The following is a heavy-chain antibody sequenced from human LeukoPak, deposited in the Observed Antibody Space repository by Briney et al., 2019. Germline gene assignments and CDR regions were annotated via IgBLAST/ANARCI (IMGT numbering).Heavy chain of an antibody. CDR1: GGTFSSYA. Sequence: SVKVSCKASGGTFSSYAISWVRQAPGQGLEWMGRIIPIFGTANYAQKFQGRAAITTDESTSTAYMELSSLRSEDTAVYYCARRGYSGYDKNGGAFDIWGQGTMVTVSS. CDR2: IIPIFGTA. J-gene: IGHJ3*02. CDR3: ARRGYSGYDKNGGAFDI. V-gene: IGHV1-69*05. D-gene: IGHD5-12*01.